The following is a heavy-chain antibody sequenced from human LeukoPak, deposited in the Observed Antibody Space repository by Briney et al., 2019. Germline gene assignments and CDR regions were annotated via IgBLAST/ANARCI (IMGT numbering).Heavy chain of an antibody. J-gene: IGHJ5*02. Sequence: SQTLSLTCAISGDSVSSNSAAWNWIRQSPSRGLEWLGRTYYRSKWYNDYAVSVKSRITINPDTSKNQFSPQLNSVTPEDTAVYYCARENYYGSGSYLVDWFDPWGQGTLVTVSS. CDR3: ARENYYGSGSYLVDWFDP. D-gene: IGHD3-10*01. V-gene: IGHV6-1*01. CDR2: TYYRSKWYN. CDR1: GDSVSSNSAA.